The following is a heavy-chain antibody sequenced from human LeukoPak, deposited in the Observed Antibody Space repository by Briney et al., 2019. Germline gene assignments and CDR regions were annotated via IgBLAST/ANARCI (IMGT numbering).Heavy chain of an antibody. CDR2: MYLGDSET. CDR1: GYSFTNYW. V-gene: IGHV5-51*01. D-gene: IGHD6-6*01. J-gene: IGHJ4*02. Sequence: KGGESLKISCKGSGYSFTNYWIGWVRQMPGKGLEWMGIMYLGDSETRYSPSFRGQVTISADKSISTAYLQWSSLKASDTAMYYCARKNIAARGHGDCWGQGTLVTVSS. CDR3: ARKNIAARGHGDC.